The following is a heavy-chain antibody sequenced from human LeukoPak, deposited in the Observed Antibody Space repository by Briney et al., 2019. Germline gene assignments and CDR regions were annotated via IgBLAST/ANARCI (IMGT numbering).Heavy chain of an antibody. V-gene: IGHV1-18*04. D-gene: IGHD3-10*01. CDR2: ISAYNGNT. J-gene: IGHJ4*02. CDR3: ARSYGSGTPFDY. Sequence: ASVKVSCKASGYTFSGYYMHWLRQAPGQGLEWMGWISAYNGNTNYAQKLQGRVTMTTDTSTSTAYMELRSLRSDDTAVYYCARSYGSGTPFDYWGQGTLVTVSS. CDR1: GYTFSGYY.